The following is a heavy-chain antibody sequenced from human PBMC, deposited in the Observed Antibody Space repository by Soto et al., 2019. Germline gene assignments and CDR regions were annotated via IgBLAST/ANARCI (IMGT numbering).Heavy chain of an antibody. J-gene: IGHJ4*02. D-gene: IGHD3-22*01. CDR3: AHRGHYDSSGYYHYFDY. V-gene: IGHV2-5*02. CDR2: IYWDDDK. CDR1: GFSLSTNGVG. Sequence: QITLKESGPTLVKPTQTLTLTCTFSGFSLSTNGVGVGWIRQPPGKALEWLALIYWDDDKRYSPSLKNRLTITKDTSKHQVVLTMTNMDPVDTATYYCAHRGHYDSSGYYHYFDYWGQGTLVTVSS.